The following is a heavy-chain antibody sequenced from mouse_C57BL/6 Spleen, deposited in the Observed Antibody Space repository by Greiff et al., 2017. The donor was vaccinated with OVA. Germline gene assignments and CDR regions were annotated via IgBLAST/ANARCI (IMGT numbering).Heavy chain of an antibody. CDR3: AKRGSSLHWYFDV. D-gene: IGHD6-1*01. Sequence: QVQLKESGPGLVAPSQSLSITCTVSGFSLTSYGVAWVRQPPGKGLAWLGVIWGGGSTNYNSALMSRLSISKDNSKSQVFLKMNSLQTDDTAMYYCAKRGSSLHWYFDVWGTGTTVTVSS. CDR2: IWGGGST. V-gene: IGHV2-9*01. J-gene: IGHJ1*03. CDR1: GFSLTSYG.